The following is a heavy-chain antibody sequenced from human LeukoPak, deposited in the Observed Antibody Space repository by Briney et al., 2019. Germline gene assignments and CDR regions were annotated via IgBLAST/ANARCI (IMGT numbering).Heavy chain of an antibody. V-gene: IGHV1-69*04. J-gene: IGHJ4*02. CDR2: IIPILGIA. Sequence: SSVKVSCKASGGTFSSYAISWVRQAPGQGLEWMGRIIPILGIANYAQKFQGRVTITADKSTSTAYMELSSLRSEDTAVYYCARELYSSSWYYYFDYWGQGTLVTVSS. CDR1: GGTFSSYA. CDR3: ARELYSSSWYYYFDY. D-gene: IGHD6-13*01.